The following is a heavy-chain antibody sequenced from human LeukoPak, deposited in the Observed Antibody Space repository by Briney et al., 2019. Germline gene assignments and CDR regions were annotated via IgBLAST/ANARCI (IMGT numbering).Heavy chain of an antibody. D-gene: IGHD2-15*01. CDR2: IYTSGST. J-gene: IGHJ4*02. V-gene: IGHV4-4*09. CDR3: ARHVRGFFDY. Sequence: SETLSLTCTDPGGSISSYYWSWIRQPPGKGLEWIGYIYTSGSTNYNPSLKSRVTISVDTSKNQFSLKLSSVTAADTAVYYCARHVRGFFDYWGQGTLVTVSS. CDR1: GGSISSYY.